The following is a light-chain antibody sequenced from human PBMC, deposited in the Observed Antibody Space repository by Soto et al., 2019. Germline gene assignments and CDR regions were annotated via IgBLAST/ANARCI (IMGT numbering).Light chain of an antibody. V-gene: IGLV1-40*01. CDR3: QSYDSSLSGWV. Sequence: QSVLTQPPSVSGAPGQRVTISCTGSSSNIGAGYDVHWYQQLPGTAPKLLIQGNSNRPSGVPDRFSGSKSGTSASLAITGLQAEDEAYYYCQSYDSSLSGWVFGGGTKVTVL. J-gene: IGLJ3*02. CDR2: GNS. CDR1: SSNIGAGYD.